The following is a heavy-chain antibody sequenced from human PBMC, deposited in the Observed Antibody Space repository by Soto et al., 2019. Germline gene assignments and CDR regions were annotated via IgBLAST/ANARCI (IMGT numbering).Heavy chain of an antibody. CDR1: GGSISSSN. CDR2: ISRSGSST. CDR3: AKTDYDFWSGYSVYYNYSGMDV. J-gene: IGHJ6*02. V-gene: IGHV3-23*01. D-gene: IGHD3-3*01. Sequence: VQLQESGPGLVKPSGTLSLTCAVSGGSISSSNWWSWVRQPPGKGLEWVSTISRSGSSTYYADSVKGRFTISRDISKNTLYLQMNSLRAEDTAVYFCAKTDYDFWSGYSVYYNYSGMDVWGQGTTVTVSS.